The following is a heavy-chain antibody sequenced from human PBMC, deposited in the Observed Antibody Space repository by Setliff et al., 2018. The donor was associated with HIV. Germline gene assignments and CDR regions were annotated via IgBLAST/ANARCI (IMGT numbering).Heavy chain of an antibody. J-gene: IGHJ4*02. CDR3: ARESPSSSWFYFDF. Sequence: SETLSLTCAVYGGSFSDYYWTWIRQSPGKGLEWIGEINRRGSTNYNLSLKSRVTVSVDTSKNQFSLKLGSVTAADTAVYYCARESPSSSWFYFDFWGQGTLVTVSS. D-gene: IGHD6-13*01. V-gene: IGHV4-34*01. CDR1: GGSFSDYY. CDR2: INRRGST.